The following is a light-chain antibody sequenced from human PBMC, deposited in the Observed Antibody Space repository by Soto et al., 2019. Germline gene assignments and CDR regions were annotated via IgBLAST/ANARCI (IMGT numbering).Light chain of an antibody. Sequence: EIVLTQSPATLSLSPGERATLSCRASQSVSNYLSWYQQKPGQAPRLLIYGASSRATGIPDRFSGSGSGTDFTLTISRLEPEDFAVYYCQQYGYTPRTFGQGTKVDIK. J-gene: IGKJ1*01. CDR3: QQYGYTPRT. CDR2: GAS. V-gene: IGKV3-20*01. CDR1: QSVSNY.